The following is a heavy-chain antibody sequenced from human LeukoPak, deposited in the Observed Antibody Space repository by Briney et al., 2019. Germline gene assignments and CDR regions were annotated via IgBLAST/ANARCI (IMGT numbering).Heavy chain of an antibody. CDR1: GFTFIDYD. J-gene: IGHJ4*02. CDR3: ARGGIQVSGIDEFDY. V-gene: IGHV3-13*01. CDR2: IGICGDT. D-gene: IGHD6-19*01. Sequence: GGSLRLSCAASGFTFIDYDMHWVRQVIGKGLEWVSTIGICGDTHYSGSVKGRFTISRENAESSLYLQMNSLRAEDTAVYYCARGGIQVSGIDEFDYWGQGTLVTVSS.